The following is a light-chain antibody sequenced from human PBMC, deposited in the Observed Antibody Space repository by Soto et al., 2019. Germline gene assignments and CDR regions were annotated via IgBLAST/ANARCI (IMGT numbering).Light chain of an antibody. Sequence: AIQLTQSPSSLSASVGDRVTITCRASQGISTSLAWYQHKPGTTPKLLIHDASSLESGVPSRFSGSGSGTDFTLTISSLQPEDFASYYCQQYNNWPFTFGPGTKVDIK. CDR2: DAS. J-gene: IGKJ3*01. CDR3: QQYNNWPFT. CDR1: QGISTS. V-gene: IGKV1D-13*01.